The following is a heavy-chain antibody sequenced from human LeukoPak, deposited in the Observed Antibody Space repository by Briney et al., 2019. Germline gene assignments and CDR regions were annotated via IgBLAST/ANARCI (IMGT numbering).Heavy chain of an antibody. V-gene: IGHV3-48*01. J-gene: IGHJ4*02. Sequence: GGALRLSCAASGFTFSDYSMNWVRQAPGKGLEWISYIGIDSGNTNYADSVKGRFTISGDKAKNSLYLQMNSLRVEDTAVYYCARDYKYAFDNWGQGTLVTVSS. CDR3: ARDYKYAFDN. CDR1: GFTFSDYS. D-gene: IGHD5-24*01. CDR2: IGIDSGNT.